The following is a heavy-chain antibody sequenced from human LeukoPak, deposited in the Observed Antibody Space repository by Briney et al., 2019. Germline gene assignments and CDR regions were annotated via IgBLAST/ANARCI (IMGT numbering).Heavy chain of an antibody. D-gene: IGHD3-3*01. J-gene: IGHJ6*03. V-gene: IGHV4-59*01. CDR1: GGSISSYY. Sequence: SETLSLTCTVSGGSISSYYWSWLRQPPGKGLEWIGYIYYSGSTNYNPSLKSRVTISVDTSKNQFSLKLSSVTAADTAVYYCARVGYDFHYYYYYYMDVWGKGTTVTVSS. CDR3: ARVGYDFHYYYYYYMDV. CDR2: IYYSGST.